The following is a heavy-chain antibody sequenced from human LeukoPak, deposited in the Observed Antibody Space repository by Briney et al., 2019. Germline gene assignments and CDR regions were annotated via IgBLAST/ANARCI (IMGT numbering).Heavy chain of an antibody. CDR2: INPSGGST. CDR3: ARGRGYYGSGSSAYYYGMDV. Sequence: GASVKVSCKASGYTFTSYYMHWVRQAPGQGLEWMGIINPSGGSTSYAQKFQGRVTMTRDTSISTAYMEPSRLRSDDTAVYYCARGRGYYGSGSSAYYYGMDVWGQGTTVTVSS. V-gene: IGHV1-46*01. J-gene: IGHJ6*02. D-gene: IGHD3-10*01. CDR1: GYTFTSYY.